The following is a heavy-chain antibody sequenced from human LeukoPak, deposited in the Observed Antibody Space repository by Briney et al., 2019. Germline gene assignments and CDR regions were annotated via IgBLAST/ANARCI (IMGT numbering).Heavy chain of an antibody. Sequence: GGSLRLSCAASGFTFSSYSMNWVRQAPGKGLEWVSSISSSSSYIYYADSVKGRFTISRDNAKNSLYLQMNSLRAEDTAVYYCARDHSIFYYFAYWGQGTLVTVSS. CDR1: GFTFSSYS. CDR2: ISSSSSYI. D-gene: IGHD3-3*01. J-gene: IGHJ4*02. CDR3: ARDHSIFYYFAY. V-gene: IGHV3-21*01.